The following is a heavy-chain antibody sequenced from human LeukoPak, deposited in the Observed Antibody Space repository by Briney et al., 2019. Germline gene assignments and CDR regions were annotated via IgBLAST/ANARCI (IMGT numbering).Heavy chain of an antibody. V-gene: IGHV3-15*01. D-gene: IGHD2-21*01. Sequence: PGGSLRLSCAASGLTFSNARMSWVRQAPGKGLEWVGRIKSRTDGGTTDYAAPVKGRFTISRDDSKNTLYLQMNSLKTEDTAVYYCIPMWAFHMWGQGTMVTVSS. CDR3: IPMWAFHM. J-gene: IGHJ3*02. CDR2: IKSRTDGGTT. CDR1: GLTFSNAR.